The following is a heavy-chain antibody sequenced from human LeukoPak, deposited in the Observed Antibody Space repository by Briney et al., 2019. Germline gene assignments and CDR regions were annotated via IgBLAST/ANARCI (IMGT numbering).Heavy chain of an antibody. CDR3: AREERHSSGWYSGNWFDP. Sequence: PSETLSLTCTVSGGSISSYYWSWIRQPAGKGLEWIGRIYTSGSTNYNPSLKSRVTMSVDTSKNQSSLKLSSVTAADTAVYYCAREERHSSGWYSGNWFDPWGQGTLVTVSS. CDR2: IYTSGST. D-gene: IGHD6-19*01. V-gene: IGHV4-4*07. CDR1: GGSISSYY. J-gene: IGHJ5*02.